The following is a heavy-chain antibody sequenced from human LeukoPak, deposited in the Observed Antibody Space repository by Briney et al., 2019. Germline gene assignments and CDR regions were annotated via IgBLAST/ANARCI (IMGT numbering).Heavy chain of an antibody. CDR1: GFTFSSYG. D-gene: IGHD6-19*01. CDR2: ISSSGSTI. CDR3: AREQGIAVAGVFDY. V-gene: IGHV3-48*04. Sequence: QPGRSLRLSCAASGFTFSSYGMHWIRQAPGKGLEWVSYISSSGSTIYYADSVKGRFTISRDNAKNSLYLQMNSLRAEDTAVYYCAREQGIAVAGVFDYWGQGTLVTVSS. J-gene: IGHJ4*02.